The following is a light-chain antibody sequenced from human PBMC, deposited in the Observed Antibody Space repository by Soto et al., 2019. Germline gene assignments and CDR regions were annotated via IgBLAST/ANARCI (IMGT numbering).Light chain of an antibody. Sequence: EIVMTQSPATLSVSPGEGATLSCKASQNVYNNLAWYQQRPGQPPRLLIYDASTRATGISARFSGSGYGTEFTLTISSLQSEDFAGYFCQQCRNWPLTFGGGTKV. V-gene: IGKV3-15*01. CDR1: QNVYNN. J-gene: IGKJ4*01. CDR2: DAS. CDR3: QQCRNWPLT.